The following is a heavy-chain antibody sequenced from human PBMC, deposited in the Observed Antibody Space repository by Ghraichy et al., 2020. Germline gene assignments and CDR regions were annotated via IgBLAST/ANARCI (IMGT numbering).Heavy chain of an antibody. D-gene: IGHD3-3*01. CDR2: ISYDGSNK. V-gene: IGHV3-30*18. J-gene: IGHJ2*01. Sequence: GGSLRLSCAASGFTFSSYGMHWVRQAPGKGLEWVAVISYDGSNKYYADSVKGRFTISRDNSKNTLYLQMNSLRAEDTAVYYCAKDRNRFSPHWYFDLWGRGTLVTVSS. CDR3: AKDRNRFSPHWYFDL. CDR1: GFTFSSYG.